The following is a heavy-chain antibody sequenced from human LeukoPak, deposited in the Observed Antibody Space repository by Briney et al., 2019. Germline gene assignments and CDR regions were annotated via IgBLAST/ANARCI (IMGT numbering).Heavy chain of an antibody. Sequence: PSETLSLTCTVSGCSISSGDYYWSWIRQPPGKGLEWIAYMYYSGSTYYNPSLKSRVTMSADTSKNQLSLKLSSVTAADTAAYYCARPYYYDSRIDPWGQGILVTVSS. CDR3: ARPYYYDSRIDP. J-gene: IGHJ5*02. CDR2: MYYSGST. CDR1: GCSISSGDYY. D-gene: IGHD3-22*01. V-gene: IGHV4-30-4*01.